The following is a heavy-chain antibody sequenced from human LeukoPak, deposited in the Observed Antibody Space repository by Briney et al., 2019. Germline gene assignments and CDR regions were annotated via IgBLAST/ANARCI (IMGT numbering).Heavy chain of an antibody. D-gene: IGHD3-16*01. V-gene: IGHV3-21*01. J-gene: IGHJ6*02. CDR1: GFTSSSYS. CDR3: ARGVVSPRGGYYGMDV. Sequence: GGSLRLSCAASGFTSSSYSMNWVRQAPGKGLEWVSSISSSSSYIYYADSVKGRFTISRDNAKNSLYLQMNSLRAEDTAVYYCARGVVSPRGGYYGMDVWGQGTTVTVSS. CDR2: ISSSSSYI.